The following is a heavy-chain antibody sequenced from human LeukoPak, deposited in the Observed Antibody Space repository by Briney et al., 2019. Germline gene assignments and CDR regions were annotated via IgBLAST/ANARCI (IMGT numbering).Heavy chain of an antibody. V-gene: IGHV4-39*01. J-gene: IGHJ4*02. Sequence: SETLSLTCTVSGGSISSSSYYWGWIRQPPGKGLEWIGSIYYSGSTYYNPSLKSRVTISVDTSKNQFSLKLSSVTAADTAVYYCARHSVTTVLFRYWGQGALVTVSS. CDR1: GGSISSSSYY. D-gene: IGHD4-17*01. CDR2: IYYSGST. CDR3: ARHSVTTVLFRY.